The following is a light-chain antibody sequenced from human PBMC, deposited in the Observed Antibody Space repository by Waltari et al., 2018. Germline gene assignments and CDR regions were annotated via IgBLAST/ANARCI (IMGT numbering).Light chain of an antibody. J-gene: IGKJ1*01. Sequence: EIVLTQSPGTLSLSPGERATLSCRASQSVSSSYLAWYQQKPGQAPRPLIYGASSRATGIPDRFSGSGSGTDFTLTISRLEPEDFALYYCQQYGTSPPETFGQGTKVEIK. V-gene: IGKV3-20*01. CDR1: QSVSSSY. CDR3: QQYGTSPPET. CDR2: GAS.